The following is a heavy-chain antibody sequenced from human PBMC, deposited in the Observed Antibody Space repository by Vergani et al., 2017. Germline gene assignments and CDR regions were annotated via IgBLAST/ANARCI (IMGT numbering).Heavy chain of an antibody. CDR3: ARGKLVHQYSSSWKPIDY. Sequence: QVQLQQWGAGLLKPSETLSLTCAVYGGSFSGYYWSWIRQPPGKGLEWIGEINPSGSTHYNPSLKSGVTISVDISRNQFSLKLSSETAADTAAYYCARGKLVHQYSSSWKPIDYWGQGTLVTVSS. CDR1: GGSFSGYY. CDR2: INPSGST. V-gene: IGHV4-34*01. D-gene: IGHD6-13*01. J-gene: IGHJ4*02.